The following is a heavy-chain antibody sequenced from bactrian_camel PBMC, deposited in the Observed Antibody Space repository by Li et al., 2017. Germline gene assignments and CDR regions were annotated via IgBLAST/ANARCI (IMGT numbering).Heavy chain of an antibody. Sequence: VQLVESGGGSVQAGGSLRLSCTASGITFAKHEMGWFRQAPGNECERVSRIRVDGTSDYLDSVSGRFTMSRDNAKSAVYLQMDSLKPEDTAMYYCAANFGPYCSGPYLARRANFLGQGTQVTVS. CDR2: IRVDGTS. D-gene: IGHD2*01. V-gene: IGHV3S63*01. J-gene: IGHJ4*01. CDR1: GITFAKHE.